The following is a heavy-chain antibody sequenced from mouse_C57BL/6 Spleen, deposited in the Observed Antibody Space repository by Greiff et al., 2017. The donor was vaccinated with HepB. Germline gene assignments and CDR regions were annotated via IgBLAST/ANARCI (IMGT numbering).Heavy chain of an antibody. CDR2: IWRGGST. V-gene: IGHV2-5*01. D-gene: IGHD2-12*01. CDR3: AYNYDAMDY. Sequence: VQLQQSGPGLVQPSQSLSITCTVSGFSLTSYGVHWVRQSPGKGLEWLGVIWRGGSTDYNAAFMSRLNITKENSKSQVFFKMNSLQADDTAIYFCAYNYDAMDYWGQGTSVTVSS. J-gene: IGHJ4*01. CDR1: GFSLTSYG.